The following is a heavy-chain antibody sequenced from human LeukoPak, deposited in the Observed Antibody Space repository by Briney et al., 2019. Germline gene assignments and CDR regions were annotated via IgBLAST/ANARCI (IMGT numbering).Heavy chain of an antibody. CDR3: ARGRAVDQAFDF. Sequence: GGSLRLSCAASGFSFSSYVMSWVRQAPGKGLEWVSGISGSGTSTYHADSVKGRSTISRDNSKNTLYLQMNSLRAEDAALYYCARGRAVDQAFDFWGQGTLVTVSS. CDR2: ISGSGTST. D-gene: IGHD4-23*01. CDR1: GFSFSSYV. V-gene: IGHV3-23*01. J-gene: IGHJ4*02.